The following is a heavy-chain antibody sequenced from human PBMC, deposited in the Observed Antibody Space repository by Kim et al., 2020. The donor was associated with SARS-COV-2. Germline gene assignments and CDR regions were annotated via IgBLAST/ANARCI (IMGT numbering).Heavy chain of an antibody. Sequence: DFVKGRFTISRDDAKKSIYLQMSSRRAEDTAVYYCAGDNRALFDYWGPGTLVTVSS. V-gene: IGHV3-7*01. J-gene: IGHJ4*02. CDR3: AGDNRALFDY.